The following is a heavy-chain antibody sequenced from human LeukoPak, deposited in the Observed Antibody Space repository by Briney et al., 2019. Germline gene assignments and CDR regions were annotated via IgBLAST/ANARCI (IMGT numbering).Heavy chain of an antibody. Sequence: ASVKVSCKPSGYTFTSYYIHWLRQAPGQRLGWMGRFNPSLGITGYAQKFQGRVTMTRDTSTSTAYMELSRLRSEDTAVYYCARVFGQPNDAFDLWGQGTMVTVSS. J-gene: IGHJ3*01. V-gene: IGHV1-46*01. CDR1: GYTFTSYY. CDR3: ARVFGQPNDAFDL. D-gene: IGHD3-10*02. CDR2: FNPSLGIT.